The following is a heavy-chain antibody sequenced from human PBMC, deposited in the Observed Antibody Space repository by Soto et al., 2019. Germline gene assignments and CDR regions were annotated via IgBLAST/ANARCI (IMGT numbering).Heavy chain of an antibody. J-gene: IGHJ5*02. CDR3: AKDRSQRVTIFGVVEYLGWFDP. Sequence: GGSLRLSCAASKFTFSSYAMSWVRQAPGKGLEWVSAISGSGGSTYYADSVKGRFTISRDNSKNTLYLQMNSLRAEDTAVYYCAKDRSQRVTIFGVVEYLGWFDPWGQGTLVTVSS. D-gene: IGHD3-3*01. V-gene: IGHV3-23*01. CDR1: KFTFSSYA. CDR2: ISGSGGST.